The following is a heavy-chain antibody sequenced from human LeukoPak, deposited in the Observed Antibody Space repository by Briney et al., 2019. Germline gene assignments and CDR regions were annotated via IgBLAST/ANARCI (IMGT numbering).Heavy chain of an antibody. J-gene: IGHJ4*02. CDR2: INHSGST. CDR3: ARRRWLYYFDY. CDR1: GGSFSGYY. V-gene: IGHV4-34*01. D-gene: IGHD5-24*01. Sequence: RTSETLSLTCAVYGGSFSGYYWSWIRQPPGKGLEWIGEINHSGSTNYNPSLKSRVTISVDTSKNQFSLKLSSVTAADTAVYYCARRRWLYYFDYWGQGTLVTVSS.